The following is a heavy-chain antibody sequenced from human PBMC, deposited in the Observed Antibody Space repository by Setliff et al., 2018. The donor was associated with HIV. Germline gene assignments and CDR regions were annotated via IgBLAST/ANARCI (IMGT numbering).Heavy chain of an antibody. V-gene: IGHV3-74*01. CDR3: AKGELDY. Sequence: LRLSCAASGFTFSSYSMNWVRQAPGKGMEWVSRINRDGSSISYADSVKGRFTSSRDNAKNTLFLQMNSLRAEDTAVYYCAKGELDYWGQGTLVTVSS. J-gene: IGHJ4*02. D-gene: IGHD1-26*01. CDR2: INRDGSSI. CDR1: GFTFSSYS.